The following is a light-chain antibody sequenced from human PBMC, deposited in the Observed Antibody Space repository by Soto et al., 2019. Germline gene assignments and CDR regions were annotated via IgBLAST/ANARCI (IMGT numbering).Light chain of an antibody. V-gene: IGLV2-14*01. CDR2: DVS. CDR3: SSYTSSSTYV. CDR1: SSDVGNYNY. Sequence: QSVLTQPASVSGSPGQSITISCTGTSSDVGNYNYVSWYQQHPGKAPKLMIHDVSNRPSGVSNRFSGSKSGNTASLTISGLQAEDEADYSCSSYTSSSTYVSAPGPKVTV. J-gene: IGLJ1*01.